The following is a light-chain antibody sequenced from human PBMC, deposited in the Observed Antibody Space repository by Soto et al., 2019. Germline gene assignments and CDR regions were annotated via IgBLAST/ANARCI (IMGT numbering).Light chain of an antibody. CDR1: TSNIGSNY. J-gene: IGLJ1*01. CDR2: RNN. Sequence: QSLLTQPPSASGTPGQGVTISCSGSTSNIGSNYVYWYQQLPGTAPKLLIYRNNQRPSGVPDRFSGSKSDTSASLAISGLRSDDEADYFCATWDDSLNGFYVFGTGTKVTVL. V-gene: IGLV1-47*01. CDR3: ATWDDSLNGFYV.